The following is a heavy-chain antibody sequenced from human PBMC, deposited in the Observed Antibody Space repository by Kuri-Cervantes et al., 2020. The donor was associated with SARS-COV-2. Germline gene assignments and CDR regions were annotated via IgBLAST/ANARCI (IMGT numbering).Heavy chain of an antibody. CDR1: GGSISSSSYY. V-gene: IGHV4-39*01. J-gene: IGHJ4*02. Sequence: GSLRLSCTVSGGSISSSSYYWGWIRQPPGKGLEWIGSIYYSGSTYYNPSLKSRVTISVDTSKNQFSLKLSSVTAADTAVYYCARGGRRAGAYYFDLWGPGILVTVSS. D-gene: IGHD2-21*01. CDR2: IYYSGST. CDR3: ARGGRRAGAYYFDL.